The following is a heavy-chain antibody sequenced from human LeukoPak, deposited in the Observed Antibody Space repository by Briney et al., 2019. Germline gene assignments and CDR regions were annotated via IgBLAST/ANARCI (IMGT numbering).Heavy chain of an antibody. CDR2: ISGSSSTI. CDR3: ARAMAAAEDY. CDR1: GFTFGTYS. Sequence: QSGGSLRLSWAASGFTFGTYSMNWVRQAPGKGLEWVSYISGSSSTIHYADSVKGRFTISRDNAKNSLYLQMNSLTVEDTAVYYCARAMAAAEDYWGQGTLVTVSS. D-gene: IGHD6-13*01. V-gene: IGHV3-48*04. J-gene: IGHJ4*02.